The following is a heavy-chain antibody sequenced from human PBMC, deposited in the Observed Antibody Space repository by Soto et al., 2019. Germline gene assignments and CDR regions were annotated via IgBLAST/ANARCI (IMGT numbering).Heavy chain of an antibody. Sequence: SVKVSCKASGYTFTSYGISWVRQAPGQGLEWMGGIIPIFGTANYAQKFQGRVTITADESTSTAYMELSSLRSEDTAVYYCARDYDFWSGYGPNGMDVWGQGTTVTVSS. CDR3: ARDYDFWSGYGPNGMDV. V-gene: IGHV1-69*13. J-gene: IGHJ6*02. D-gene: IGHD3-3*01. CDR2: IIPIFGTA. CDR1: GYTFTSYG.